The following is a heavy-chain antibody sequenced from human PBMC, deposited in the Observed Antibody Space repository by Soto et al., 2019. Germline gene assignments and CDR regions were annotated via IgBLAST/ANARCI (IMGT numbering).Heavy chain of an antibody. J-gene: IGHJ4*02. CDR3: TKGGYDLLPGYPCDY. V-gene: IGHV3-30*18. CDR1: GFTFSSYG. Sequence: PGGSLRLSCAASGFTFSSYGMHWVRQAPGKGLEWVAVISYDGSNKYYADSVKGRFTISRDNSKNTLYLQMNSLRAEDTAVYYCTKGGYDLLPGYPCDYWGQGTLVTVSS. CDR2: ISYDGSNK. D-gene: IGHD3-9*01.